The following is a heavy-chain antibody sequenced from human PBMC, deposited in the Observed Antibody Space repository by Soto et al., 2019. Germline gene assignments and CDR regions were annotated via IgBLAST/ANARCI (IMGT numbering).Heavy chain of an antibody. D-gene: IGHD2-15*01. Sequence: GGSLRLSCAASGFTFSDYAMSWVRQAPGKGLEWVSAIDGSSATTNYADSVKGRFTISRDNSKNTLFLHMSGLRSEDTAVYYCAAGSYWGQGTLVTVSS. CDR2: IDGSSATT. V-gene: IGHV3-23*01. J-gene: IGHJ4*02. CDR3: AAGSY. CDR1: GFTFSDYA.